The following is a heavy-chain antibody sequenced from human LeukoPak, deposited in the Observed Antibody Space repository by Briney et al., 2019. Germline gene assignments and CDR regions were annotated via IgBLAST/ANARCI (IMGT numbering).Heavy chain of an antibody. D-gene: IGHD3-22*01. J-gene: IGHJ3*02. CDR2: IFFTGST. CDR3: ARQIASSGYLPWAFDI. V-gene: IGHV4-39*01. CDR1: GGSITSGNYY. Sequence: SDTLSLTCTVSGGSITSGNYYWGWIRQPPAKGLEWIGDIFFTGSTYYSPSLKSRVTISVGTSTTPCSLKLTSVTAADTAVYYCARQIASSGYLPWAFDIWGQGTVVTVSS.